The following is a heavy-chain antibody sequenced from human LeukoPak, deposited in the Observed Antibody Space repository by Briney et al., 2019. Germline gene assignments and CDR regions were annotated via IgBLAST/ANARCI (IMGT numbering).Heavy chain of an antibody. Sequence: PGGSLRLSCAASGLTFSSYSMNWVRQAPGKGLEWVSSISSSSSYIYYADSVKGRFTISRDNAKNSLYLQMNSLRAEDTAVYYCARDRQQLVNYFDYWGQGTLVTVSS. CDR1: GLTFSSYS. D-gene: IGHD6-13*01. CDR2: ISSSSSYI. CDR3: ARDRQQLVNYFDY. J-gene: IGHJ4*02. V-gene: IGHV3-21*01.